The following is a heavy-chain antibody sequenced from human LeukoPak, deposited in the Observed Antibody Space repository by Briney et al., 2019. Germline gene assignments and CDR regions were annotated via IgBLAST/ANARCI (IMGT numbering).Heavy chain of an antibody. CDR1: GYTFTSYG. D-gene: IGHD4-17*01. V-gene: IGHV1-18*01. CDR2: ISAYNGNT. J-gene: IGHJ6*02. CDR3: ARYLTTVTTYYYYGMDV. Sequence: ASVKVSCKASGYTFTSYGISWVRQAPGQGLEWMGWISAYNGNTNYAQKLQGRVTMTTDTSTSTAYMELRSLRSDDTAVYYCARYLTTVTTYYYYGMDVWGQGTTVTVSS.